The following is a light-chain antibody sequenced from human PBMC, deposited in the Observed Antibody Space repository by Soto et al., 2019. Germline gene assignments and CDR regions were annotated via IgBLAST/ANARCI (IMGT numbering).Light chain of an antibody. V-gene: IGKV3-20*01. CDR3: QQYGSSPCT. J-gene: IGKJ1*01. CDR2: GAS. CDR1: QSVSSSY. Sequence: EIVLTQSPGTLSLSPGERATLSCRASQSVSSSYLAWYQQKPGQAPRLLIYGASSRATGIPDRFSGSGSGTDFTLTISRLDPEGFAVYYCQQYGSSPCTFGQGTKVEIK.